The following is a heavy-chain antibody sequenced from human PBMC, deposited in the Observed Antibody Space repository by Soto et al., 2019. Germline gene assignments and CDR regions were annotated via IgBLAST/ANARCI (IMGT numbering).Heavy chain of an antibody. Sequence: SGTTLVNPTQTLTLTCTFSGFSLSISGVGVGWVRQPPGKALEWLALIFSNDDKRYSQSMKSRLTITKDTSKNQVVLIMTNIDPVDTATYYCAHRMGAGLFGMDVWGQGTRVTVSS. CDR1: GFSLSISGVG. V-gene: IGHV2-5*01. CDR3: AHRMGAGLFGMDV. J-gene: IGHJ6*02. D-gene: IGHD3-22*01. CDR2: IFSNDDK.